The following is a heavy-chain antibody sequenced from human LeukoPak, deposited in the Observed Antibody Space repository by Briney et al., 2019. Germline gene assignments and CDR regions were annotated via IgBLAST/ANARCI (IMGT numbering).Heavy chain of an antibody. V-gene: IGHV4-38-2*01. J-gene: IGHJ4*02. CDR1: GYSISRGYY. CDR2: VYHTGST. CDR3: ARAGWIITSGIDY. Sequence: PSATLSLTCAVSGYSISRGYYWALIRQPPGKGLEWIGTVYHTGSTYYNPSLDSRVTISVDTSKNEFSLNLKSVTAADTAVYYCARAGWIITSGIDYWGQGALVTVSS. D-gene: IGHD3-10*01.